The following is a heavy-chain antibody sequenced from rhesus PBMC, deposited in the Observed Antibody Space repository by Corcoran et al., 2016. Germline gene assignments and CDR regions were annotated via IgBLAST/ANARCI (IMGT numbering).Heavy chain of an antibody. V-gene: IGHV4S12*01. D-gene: IGHD2-39*02. CDR3: ARELVVTTSVFVDY. Sequence: QVQLQESGPGVVTPSETLSLTCAVSGGSISTGYYFWSWISQPPGKWLEWIGGINSNSKSTNNNPSLKSRVTISKDTSKNQFSLKLSSVTAADTAVYYCARELVVTTSVFVDYWGQGVLVTVSS. CDR1: GGSISTGYYF. J-gene: IGHJ4*01. CDR2: INSNSKST.